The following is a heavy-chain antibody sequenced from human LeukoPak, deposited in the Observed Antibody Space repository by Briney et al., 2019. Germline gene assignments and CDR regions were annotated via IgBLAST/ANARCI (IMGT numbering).Heavy chain of an antibody. Sequence: SETLSLTCTVSGGSISSYYWSWIRQPPGKGLEWIGYIYYSGNTNYNPSLKSRVTISVDTSKNQFSLKLSSVTAADTAVYYCARGVVSSGWGDNWFDPWGQGTLVTVSS. CDR2: IYYSGNT. CDR3: ARGVVSSGWGDNWFDP. CDR1: GGSISSYY. J-gene: IGHJ5*02. D-gene: IGHD6-19*01. V-gene: IGHV4-59*01.